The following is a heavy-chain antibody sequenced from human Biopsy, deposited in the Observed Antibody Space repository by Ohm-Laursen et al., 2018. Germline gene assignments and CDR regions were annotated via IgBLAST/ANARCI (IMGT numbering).Heavy chain of an antibody. Sequence: QTLSLTCAVYGESFNGYYWSWIRQTPGKGPEWIGEINHSGRTNYNPSLKSRVTISVDTSKNQFSLKVRSVTAADTAVYYCVRGVDYYDPYHYYALDVWGQGTTVTVSS. D-gene: IGHD3-22*01. J-gene: IGHJ6*02. CDR1: GESFNGYY. V-gene: IGHV4-34*01. CDR3: VRGVDYYDPYHYYALDV. CDR2: INHSGRT.